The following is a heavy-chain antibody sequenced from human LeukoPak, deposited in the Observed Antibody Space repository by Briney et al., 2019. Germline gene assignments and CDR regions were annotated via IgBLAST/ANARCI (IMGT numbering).Heavy chain of an antibody. Sequence: RSGGSLRLSCAASGFTFSSYGMHWVRQAPGKGLEWVAVIWYDGSNKYYADSVKGRFTISRDNSRDTLYLQMNSLRAGDTAIYYCVKDRPNYYGSNGHYYRQNGDYWGQGTLVAVSS. J-gene: IGHJ4*02. CDR3: VKDRPNYYGSNGHYYRQNGDY. CDR1: GFTFSSYG. CDR2: IWYDGSNK. D-gene: IGHD3-22*01. V-gene: IGHV3-33*06.